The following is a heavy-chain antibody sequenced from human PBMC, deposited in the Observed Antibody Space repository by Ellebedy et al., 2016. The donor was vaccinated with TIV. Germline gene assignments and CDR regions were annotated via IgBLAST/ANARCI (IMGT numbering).Heavy chain of an antibody. J-gene: IGHJ4*02. CDR2: IFPGDAVT. CDR3: VRYEGYEIAGIDY. Sequence: GESLKISCKTSGYSFASYWIGWVRQMPGKGLEWMGLIFPGDAVTTYSPSFQGQVPISADKSISTAYLQWGSLKASDTAMYYCVRYEGYEIAGIDYWGQGTLVTVSS. V-gene: IGHV5-51*01. D-gene: IGHD1-1*01. CDR1: GYSFASYW.